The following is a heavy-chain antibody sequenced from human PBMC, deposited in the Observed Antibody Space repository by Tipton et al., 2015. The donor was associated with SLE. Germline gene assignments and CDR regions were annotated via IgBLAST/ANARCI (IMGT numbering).Heavy chain of an antibody. J-gene: IGHJ6*02. Sequence: TLSLTCNVSGASISRNDSYWAWVRQPAGQGLEWIGHIYTGGRSNSNPSLKSRVTVAADTSKNHFSLRLSAVTAADAAVYYCARKMSNYYGMDVWGQGTTVTVSS. CDR1: GASISRNDSY. D-gene: IGHD5-24*01. V-gene: IGHV4-61*09. CDR3: ARKMSNYYGMDV. CDR2: IYTGGRS.